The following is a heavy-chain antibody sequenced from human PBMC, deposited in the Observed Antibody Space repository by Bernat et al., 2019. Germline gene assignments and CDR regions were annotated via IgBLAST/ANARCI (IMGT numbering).Heavy chain of an antibody. J-gene: IGHJ3*02. D-gene: IGHD3-22*01. V-gene: IGHV3-23*01. CDR3: AKGGPLLRENDAFDI. Sequence: EVHLLESGGGLVQPGGSLRLSCAASGFTFSSYAMSWVHQAPGKGLEWVSTFRGVDESTFYADSVKGRFTISRDNTKNTMYLQMNSLRVEDTAVYYCAKGGPLLRENDAFDIWGQGTMVTVSS. CDR2: FRGVDEST. CDR1: GFTFSSYA.